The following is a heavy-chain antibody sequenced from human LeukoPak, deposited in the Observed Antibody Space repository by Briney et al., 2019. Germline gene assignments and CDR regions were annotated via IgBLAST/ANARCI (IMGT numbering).Heavy chain of an antibody. V-gene: IGHV3-15*01. D-gene: IGHD3-22*01. CDR2: IKSKTDGGTT. CDR1: GFTFSNAL. Sequence: GGSLRLSCAASGFTFSNALMSWVRQAPGKGLEWVGRIKSKTDGGTTDYAAPVKGRFTISRDDSKNTLYLQMNSLKTEDTAVYYCTTEPYYYDSSGYYSRYFDYWGQGTLVTVSS. CDR3: TTEPYYYDSSGYYSRYFDY. J-gene: IGHJ4*02.